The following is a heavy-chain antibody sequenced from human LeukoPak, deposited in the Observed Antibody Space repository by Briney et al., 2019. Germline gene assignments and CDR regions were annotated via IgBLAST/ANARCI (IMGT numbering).Heavy chain of an antibody. V-gene: IGHV4-4*07. Sequence: PSETLSLTCTVSGGSISSYYWSWIRRPAGKGLEWIGRIYTSGSTNYNPSLKSRVTMSVDTSKNQFSLKLSSVTAADTAVYYCARGGRRDGYNLRFDPWGQGTLVTVSP. CDR1: GGSISSYY. J-gene: IGHJ5*02. CDR2: IYTSGST. CDR3: ARGGRRDGYNLRFDP. D-gene: IGHD5-24*01.